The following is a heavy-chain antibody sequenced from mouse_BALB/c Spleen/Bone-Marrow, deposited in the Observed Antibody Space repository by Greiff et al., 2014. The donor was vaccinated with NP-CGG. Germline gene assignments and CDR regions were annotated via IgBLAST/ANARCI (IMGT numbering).Heavy chain of an antibody. CDR2: INPPTDYT. Sequence: QVQLQQPGAELAEPGASVKMSCTASGYTFTSFWLHWVKQRPGQGLEWIGYINPPTDYTEYNQKFRDKATMTADKSSITAYMQLSSLTSEDSAVYYCTRWPNYVMNYWGQGTSVTVSS. J-gene: IGHJ4*01. V-gene: IGHV1-7*01. CDR3: TRWPNYVMNY. D-gene: IGHD6-5*01. CDR1: GYTFTSFW.